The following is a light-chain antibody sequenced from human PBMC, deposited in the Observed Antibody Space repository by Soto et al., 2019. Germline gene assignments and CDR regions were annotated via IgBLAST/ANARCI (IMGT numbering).Light chain of an antibody. CDR1: QSVDSY. V-gene: IGKV3-11*01. CDR3: QQRSTWPPYT. J-gene: IGKJ2*01. CDR2: DAS. Sequence: EIVLTQSPATLSLSPGERATLSCRASQSVDSYLAWYQQKPGQAPRLLIYDASNRATGIPARFSGSGSGTDFTLTISSLEPEDFAVYYCQQRSTWPPYTFGQGTKLAIK.